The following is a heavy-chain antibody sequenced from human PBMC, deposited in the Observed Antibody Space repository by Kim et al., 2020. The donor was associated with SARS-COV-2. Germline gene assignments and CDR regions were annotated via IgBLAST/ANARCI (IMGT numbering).Heavy chain of an antibody. J-gene: IGHJ6*02. CDR1: GFTFSDYY. V-gene: IGHV3-11*01. D-gene: IGHD6-13*01. CDR2: ISSSGSTI. Sequence: GGSLRLSCAASGFTFSDYYMSWIRQAPGKGLEWVSYISSSGSTIYYADYVKGRFTISRDTAKNSLYLQMNSLRAEDTAVYSCAREMQQLVKRAGYYYYGMDVWGQGTTVTVSS. CDR3: AREMQQLVKRAGYYYYGMDV.